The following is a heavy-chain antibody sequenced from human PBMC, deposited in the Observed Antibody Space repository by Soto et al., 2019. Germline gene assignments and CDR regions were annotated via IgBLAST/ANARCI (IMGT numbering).Heavy chain of an antibody. CDR2: IRSKAYGGTT. V-gene: IGHV3-49*03. D-gene: IGHD2-2*01. CDR1: GFTFGDYA. J-gene: IGHJ3*02. Sequence: GGSLRLSCTASGFTFGDYAMSWFRQAPGKGLEWVGFIRSKAYGGTTEYAASVKGRFTISRDDSKSIAYLQMNSLKTEDTAVYYCTRSPYCSSTSCYAHDAFDIWGQGTMVTVSS. CDR3: TRSPYCSSTSCYAHDAFDI.